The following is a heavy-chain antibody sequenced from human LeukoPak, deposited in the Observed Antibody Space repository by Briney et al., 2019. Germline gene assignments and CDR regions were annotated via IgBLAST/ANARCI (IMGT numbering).Heavy chain of an antibody. CDR1: GFTFSSYS. V-gene: IGHV3-48*02. CDR3: ARDPKLLWFGGRVPNWFDP. D-gene: IGHD3-10*01. J-gene: IGHJ5*02. CDR2: ISSSSSTI. Sequence: PGGSLRLSCAASGFTFSSYSMNWVRQAPGKGLEWVSYISSSSSTIYYADSVKGRFTISRDNAKNSLYLQMNSLRDEDTAVYYCARDPKLLWFGGRVPNWFDPWGQGTLVTVSS.